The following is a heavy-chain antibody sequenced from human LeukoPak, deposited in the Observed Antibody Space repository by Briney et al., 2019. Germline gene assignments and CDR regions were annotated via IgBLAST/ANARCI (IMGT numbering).Heavy chain of an antibody. CDR3: AKDNEAYCSGGSCPFDY. CDR2: ISWNSGSI. J-gene: IGHJ4*02. D-gene: IGHD2-15*01. Sequence: PGGSLRLSCAASGFTFDDYAMHWVRQAPGKGLEWVSGISWNSGSIGYADSVKGRFTISRDNAKNSLYLQMNSLRAEDTALYYCAKDNEAYCSGGSCPFDYWGQGTLVTVSS. V-gene: IGHV3-9*01. CDR1: GFTFDDYA.